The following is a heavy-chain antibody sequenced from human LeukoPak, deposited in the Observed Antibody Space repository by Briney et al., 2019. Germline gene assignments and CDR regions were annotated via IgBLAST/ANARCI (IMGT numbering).Heavy chain of an antibody. Sequence: SGTLSLTCAVSGGSISRSNGWSWVGQPPGKGLEGIGEIYHSGSTNYNPSLKRRVTISVDTTKNKFSLKLSSETAADTAVYYCARAQLDAFDIWGQGTMVTVSS. D-gene: IGHD1-1*01. CDR1: GGSISRSNG. V-gene: IGHV4-4*02. CDR3: ARAQLDAFDI. J-gene: IGHJ3*02. CDR2: IYHSGST.